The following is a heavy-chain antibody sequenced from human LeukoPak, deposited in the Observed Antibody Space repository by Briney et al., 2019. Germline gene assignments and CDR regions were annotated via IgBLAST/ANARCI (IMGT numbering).Heavy chain of an antibody. V-gene: IGHV3-53*01. CDR1: GFTVSSNY. CDR3: ASGRLGYCTNGVCYDAFDI. Sequence: GGSLRLSCAASGFTVSSNYMSWVRQAPGKGLEWVSVIYSGGSTNYADSVKGRSTISRDNSKNTLYLQMNSLRAEDTAVYYCASGRLGYCTNGVCYDAFDIWGQGTMVTVSS. D-gene: IGHD2-8*01. J-gene: IGHJ3*02. CDR2: IYSGGST.